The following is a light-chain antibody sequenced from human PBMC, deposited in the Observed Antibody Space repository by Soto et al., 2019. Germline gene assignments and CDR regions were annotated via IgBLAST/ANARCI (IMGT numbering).Light chain of an antibody. CDR2: GAS. J-gene: IGKJ2*01. Sequence: EIVLTQSTGTLSLSPGERATLSCRASQSVSSSYLAWYQQKPGQAPRLLIYGASSRATGIPDRFSGSGSGTDFTLTISRLEPEDFEVYYCQQYGRAFGQGTKLEIK. V-gene: IGKV3-20*01. CDR3: QQYGRA. CDR1: QSVSSSY.